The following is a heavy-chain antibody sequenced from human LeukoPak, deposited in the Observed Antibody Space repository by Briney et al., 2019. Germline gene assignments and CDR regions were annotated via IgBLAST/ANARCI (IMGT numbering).Heavy chain of an antibody. Sequence: SETLSLTCAVYGGSFSGYYWSWIRQPPGKGLEWIGEINHSGSTNYNPSLKSRVTISVDTSKNQLSLKLSSVTAADTAVYYCARTGRAGSSWYRGIDYFDYWGQGTLVTVSS. CDR3: ARTGRAGSSWYRGIDYFDY. V-gene: IGHV4-34*01. J-gene: IGHJ4*02. CDR1: GGSFSGYY. D-gene: IGHD6-13*01. CDR2: INHSGST.